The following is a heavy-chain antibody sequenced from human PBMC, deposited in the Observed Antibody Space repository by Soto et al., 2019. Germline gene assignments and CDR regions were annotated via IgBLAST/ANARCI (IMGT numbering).Heavy chain of an antibody. V-gene: IGHV1-18*04. CDR2: INAYTGDT. CDR1: GYTFTSYA. CDR3: ARGASKDYYLDY. J-gene: IGHJ4*02. Sequence: QVQLEQSGAEVKKPGASVRVSCKAYGYTFTSYAFTWVRQAPGQGLEWMGWINAYTGDTNYGQEFQGRVTMTTDTSTSTAYMDLRSLRSDDTAVYYCARGASKDYYLDYWGQGTLVTVSS.